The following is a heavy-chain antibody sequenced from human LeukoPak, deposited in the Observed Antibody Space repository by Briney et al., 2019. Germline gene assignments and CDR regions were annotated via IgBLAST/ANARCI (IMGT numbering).Heavy chain of an antibody. CDR3: ARANVYNGEYVWGSYRYGAFDI. CDR1: GGTFSSYA. J-gene: IGHJ3*02. CDR2: IIPIFGTA. V-gene: IGHV1-69*01. D-gene: IGHD3-16*02. Sequence: SVKVSCKASGGTFSSYAISWVRQAPGQGLERMGGIIPIFGTANYAQKFQGRVTITADESTSTAYMELSSLRSEDTAVYYCARANVYNGEYVWGSYRYGAFDIWGQGTMVTVSS.